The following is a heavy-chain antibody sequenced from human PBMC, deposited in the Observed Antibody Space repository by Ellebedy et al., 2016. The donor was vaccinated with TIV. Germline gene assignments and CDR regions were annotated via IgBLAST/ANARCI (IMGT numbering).Heavy chain of an antibody. CDR1: GFTFSSYW. J-gene: IGHJ6*02. D-gene: IGHD5-24*01. CDR2: IKQDGSEK. Sequence: GESLKISXAASGFTFSSYWMSWVRQAPGKGLEWVTNIKQDGSEKYYVDSVKGRFTISRDNAKNSLYLQMNSLRAEDTAVYYCARVEVEGYGMDVWGQGTTVTVSS. CDR3: ARVEVEGYGMDV. V-gene: IGHV3-7*03.